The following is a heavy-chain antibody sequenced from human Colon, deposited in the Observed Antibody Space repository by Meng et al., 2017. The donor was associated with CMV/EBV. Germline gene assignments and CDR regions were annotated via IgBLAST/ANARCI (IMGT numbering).Heavy chain of an antibody. D-gene: IGHD6-13*01. CDR3: AKAPGYSSSTGYYCGFDV. Sequence: SLKISCAASGFTFDDYAMHWVRQAPGKGLEWVSGVTWNSDWIGYADSVKGRFTISRDNAKNSLYLQMNSLRAEHTALYSCAKAPGYSSSTGYYCGFDVWGQGSTVTVSS. V-gene: IGHV3-9*01. CDR2: VTWNSDWI. CDR1: GFTFDDYA. J-gene: IGHJ6*02.